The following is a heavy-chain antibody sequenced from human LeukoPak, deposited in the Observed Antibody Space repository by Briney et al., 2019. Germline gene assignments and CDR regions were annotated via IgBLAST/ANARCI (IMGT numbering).Heavy chain of an antibody. Sequence: GGSLRLSCVDSGFTFNTYAMGWVRQSPGRGLEWVSSIKGGGGDPFYADSVKGRFTISRDNSKNTLFLQLNSLRAKDSAVYYCAQGGHDFNPFYCWGQGTLVTVSS. CDR2: IKGGGGDP. D-gene: IGHD2-21*02. CDR3: AQGGHDFNPFYC. CDR1: GFTFNTYA. V-gene: IGHV3-23*01. J-gene: IGHJ4*02.